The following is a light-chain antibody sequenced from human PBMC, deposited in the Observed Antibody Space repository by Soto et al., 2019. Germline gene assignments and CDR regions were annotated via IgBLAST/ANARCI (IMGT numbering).Light chain of an antibody. Sequence: IVMTQSPATLAVSPGERATLSCRASQSVSSNLAWYQQKPGQAPRLLIYGASTRATGIPARFSGSGSGTEFTLTISSLQSEDFAVYYCQQYNNWPPRAWTFGQGTKVEIK. CDR1: QSVSSN. V-gene: IGKV3-15*01. CDR3: QQYNNWPPRAWT. J-gene: IGKJ1*01. CDR2: GAS.